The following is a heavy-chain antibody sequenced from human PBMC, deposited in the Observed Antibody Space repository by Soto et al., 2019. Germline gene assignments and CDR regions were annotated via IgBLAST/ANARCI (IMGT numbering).Heavy chain of an antibody. D-gene: IGHD1-26*01. V-gene: IGHV1-69*01. Sequence: QVQLVQSGAEVKKPGSSVKVSCKASGGTFSSYAISWVRQAPGQGLEWVGGIIPIFGKGNYAQKFQGRVTITADESTSTAYMELSSLRSEDTAVYYCARDRLIVGATDYFDYWGQGTLVTVSS. CDR2: IIPIFGKG. CDR1: GGTFSSYA. CDR3: ARDRLIVGATDYFDY. J-gene: IGHJ4*02.